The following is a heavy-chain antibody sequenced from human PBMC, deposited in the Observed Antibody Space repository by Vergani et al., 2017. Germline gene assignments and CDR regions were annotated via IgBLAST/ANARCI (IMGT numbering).Heavy chain of an antibody. CDR2: INHSGST. J-gene: IGHJ5*02. CDR1: GGSFSDYY. V-gene: IGHV4-34*01. Sequence: QVQLQQWGAGLLKPSETLSLTCAVYGGSFSDYYWSWIRQPPGKGLEWIGEINHSGSTNYNPSLKCRVTISVDTSKNQFSLKLSSVTAADTAVYYCARDLGQQLRWFDPWGQGTLVTVSS. D-gene: IGHD6-13*01. CDR3: ARDLGQQLRWFDP.